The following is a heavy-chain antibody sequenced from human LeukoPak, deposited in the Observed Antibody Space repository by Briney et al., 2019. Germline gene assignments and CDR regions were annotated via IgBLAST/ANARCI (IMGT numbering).Heavy chain of an antibody. Sequence: GGSLRLSCEASGFTFSSYAMHWVRQAPGKGLEWVAVISYDGSNKYYADSVKGRFTISRDNSKNTLYLQMNSLRAEDTAVYYCARDRGREVAARPFDYWGQGTLVTVSS. CDR1: GFTFSSYA. D-gene: IGHD6-6*01. CDR3: ARDRGREVAARPFDY. CDR2: ISYDGSNK. J-gene: IGHJ4*02. V-gene: IGHV3-30*01.